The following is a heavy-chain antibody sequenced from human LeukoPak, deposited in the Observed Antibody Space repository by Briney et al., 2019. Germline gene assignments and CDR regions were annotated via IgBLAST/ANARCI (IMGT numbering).Heavy chain of an antibody. J-gene: IGHJ4*02. CDR1: GYTFTGYY. CDR3: AREPYPPPWYYFDY. Sequence: ASVKVSCKTSGYTFTGYYMHWVRQAPGQGLEWMGWINPNSGGTNYAQKFQGRVTMTRDTSISTAYMELSRLRSDDTAFDYCAREPYPPPWYYFDYWGQGTLVTVSS. D-gene: IGHD2-8*02. V-gene: IGHV1-2*02. CDR2: INPNSGGT.